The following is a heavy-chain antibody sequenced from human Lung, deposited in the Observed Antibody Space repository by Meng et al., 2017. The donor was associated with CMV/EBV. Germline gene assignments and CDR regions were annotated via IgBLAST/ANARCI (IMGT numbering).Heavy chain of an antibody. J-gene: IGHJ4*02. CDR2: ISGNGNTI. CDR3: AREASGRYYAVYFDY. Sequence: GESXKISCAASGFSFSDHYMSWIRQAPGKGLEWVSYISGNGNTIYYADSAKGRFTISRDNAKNSLYLQMNSLRVEDTSVYYCAREASGRYYAVYFDYWGQGXLVTVSS. D-gene: IGHD1-26*01. V-gene: IGHV3-11*04. CDR1: GFSFSDHY.